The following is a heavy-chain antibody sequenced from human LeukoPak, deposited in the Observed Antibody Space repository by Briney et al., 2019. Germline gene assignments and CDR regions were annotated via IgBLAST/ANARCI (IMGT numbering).Heavy chain of an antibody. CDR1: GGSTSSYY. J-gene: IGHJ3*02. Sequence: SETLSLTCSVSGGSTSSYYWSWIRQPPGKGLEWIGYVYYIGSINYNPSLKSRVTISLETSKNQVSLKLSSVTAADTAVYYCARSLGGIDAFDIWGQGTMVAVSS. V-gene: IGHV4-59*12. D-gene: IGHD3-16*01. CDR3: ARSLGGIDAFDI. CDR2: VYYIGSI.